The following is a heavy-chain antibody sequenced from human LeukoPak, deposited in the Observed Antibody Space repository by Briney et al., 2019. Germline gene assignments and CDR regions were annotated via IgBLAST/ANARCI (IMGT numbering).Heavy chain of an antibody. J-gene: IGHJ4*02. CDR2: INSDGSST. CDR1: GLTFSSYW. Sequence: GGSLRLSCAASGLTFSSYWMHWVRQAPGKGLVWVSRINSDGSSTSYADSVKGRFTISRDNAKNTLYLQMNSLRAEDTAVYYCARWGYRSGYGYWGQGTLVTVSS. D-gene: IGHD3-3*01. V-gene: IGHV3-74*01. CDR3: ARWGYRSGYGY.